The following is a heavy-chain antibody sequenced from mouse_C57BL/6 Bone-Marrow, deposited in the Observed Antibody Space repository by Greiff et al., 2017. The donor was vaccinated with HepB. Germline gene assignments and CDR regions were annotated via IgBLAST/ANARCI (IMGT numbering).Heavy chain of an antibody. V-gene: IGHV14-2*01. D-gene: IGHD1-1*01. CDR3: AITTVVASYYYAMDY. Sequence: VQLQQSGAELVKPGASVKLSCTASGFNIKDYYMHWVKQRTEQGLEWIGRIDPEDGETKYAPKFQGKATITADTSSNKAYLQLSSLTSEDTAVYFCAITTVVASYYYAMDYWGQGTSVTVSS. CDR1: GFNIKDYY. CDR2: IDPEDGET. J-gene: IGHJ4*01.